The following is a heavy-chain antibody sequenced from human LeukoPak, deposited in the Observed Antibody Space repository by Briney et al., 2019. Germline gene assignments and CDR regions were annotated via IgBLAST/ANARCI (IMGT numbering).Heavy chain of an antibody. CDR2: IIPIFGTT. V-gene: IGHV1-69*05. CDR1: GGTFSSYP. Sequence: ASVKVSCKAPGGTFSSYPISWVRQAPGQGLEWMGGIIPIFGTTNYAQKFQGRVTITTDESTSTAYMELSSLRSEDTAVYYCARGIRGYYYYYMDVWGKGTTVTVSS. CDR3: ARGIRGYYYYYMDV. J-gene: IGHJ6*03.